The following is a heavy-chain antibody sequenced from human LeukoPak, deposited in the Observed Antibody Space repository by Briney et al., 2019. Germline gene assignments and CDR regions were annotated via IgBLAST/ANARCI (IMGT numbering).Heavy chain of an antibody. CDR1: GFTFSSYA. V-gene: IGHV3-23*01. Sequence: GGSLRLSCAASGFTFSSYAMSWVRQAPGKGLEWVSAISGSGGSTYYADSVKGRFTISRDNPKNTLYLQMNSLRAEDTAVYYCAKDERGYSYGLFDYWGQGTLVTASS. J-gene: IGHJ4*02. CDR2: ISGSGGST. D-gene: IGHD5-18*01. CDR3: AKDERGYSYGLFDY.